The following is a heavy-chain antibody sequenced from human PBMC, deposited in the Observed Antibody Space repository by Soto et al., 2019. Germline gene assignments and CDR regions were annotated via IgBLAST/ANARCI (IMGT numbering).Heavy chain of an antibody. CDR2: IGAARDP. V-gene: IGHV3-13*05. CDR3: GRAYTGRLPRRADYYYALDV. Sequence: GGSLKHCGTGSGFTFSDYDMPWARPAAGNCLEWVSTIGAARDPYYTGSVKGRVPLSRENARHSMILQMKSVTVGETHLYYRGRAYTGRLPRRADYYYALDVWGQGTKVTVSS. J-gene: IGHJ6*02. D-gene: IGHD3-16*01. CDR1: GFTFSDYD.